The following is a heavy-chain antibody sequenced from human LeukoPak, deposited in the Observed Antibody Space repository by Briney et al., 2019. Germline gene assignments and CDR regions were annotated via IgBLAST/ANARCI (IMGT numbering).Heavy chain of an antibody. CDR2: ISSGGSYI. J-gene: IGHJ3*01. CDR1: GFTFSDYA. V-gene: IGHV3-21*04. CDR3: GRDFGLSGTKRSFDL. D-gene: IGHD1-26*01. Sequence: GGSLRLSCSASGFTFSDYALNWGRQAPGKGPEWVSSISSGGSYISYADSVKGRFTISRDNAKNSPSLQMNSLRAEDTAVYYCGRDFGLSGTKRSFDLWGQGTMVTVSS.